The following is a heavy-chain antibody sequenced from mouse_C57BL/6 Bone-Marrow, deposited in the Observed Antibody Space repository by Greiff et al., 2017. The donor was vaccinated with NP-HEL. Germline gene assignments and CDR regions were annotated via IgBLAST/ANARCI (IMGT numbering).Heavy chain of an antibody. Sequence: EVHLVESGEGLVKPGGSLKLSCAASGFTFSSYAMSWVRQTPEKRLVWVAYISSGGDYIYYADTVKGRFTISRDNARNTLYLQMSSLKSEDTAMYYCTRGDGSSPWYFDVWGTGTTVTVSS. CDR1: GFTFSSYA. J-gene: IGHJ1*03. D-gene: IGHD1-1*01. CDR2: ISSGGDYI. V-gene: IGHV5-9-1*02. CDR3: TRGDGSSPWYFDV.